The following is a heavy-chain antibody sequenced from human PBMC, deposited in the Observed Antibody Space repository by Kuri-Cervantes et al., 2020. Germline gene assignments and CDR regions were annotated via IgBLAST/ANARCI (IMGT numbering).Heavy chain of an antibody. V-gene: IGHV3-30*03. Sequence: GGSLRLSCAASGFTFISYSMHWVRQAPGKGLEWVAVISNDGSHMYYVDPVKGRFTITRDNSQNTLFLQMNSLRAEDTAVYYCARARSNFGSGSYVDYWGQGTLVTVSS. CDR3: ARARSNFGSGSYVDY. CDR1: GFTFISYS. CDR2: ISNDGSHM. D-gene: IGHD3-10*01. J-gene: IGHJ4*02.